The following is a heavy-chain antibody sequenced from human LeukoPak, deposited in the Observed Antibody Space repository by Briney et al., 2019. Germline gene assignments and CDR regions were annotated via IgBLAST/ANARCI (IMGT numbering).Heavy chain of an antibody. D-gene: IGHD6-19*01. CDR1: GYTLTELS. Sequence: ASVKVSCKVSGYTLTELSMHWVRQAPGKGLEWMGGFDPEDCETIYAQKFQGRVTMTEDTSTDTAYMELSSLRAEDTAVYYCARNGVGYSSGGGAFDIWGQGAMVTVSS. CDR2: FDPEDCET. J-gene: IGHJ3*02. CDR3: ARNGVGYSSGGGAFDI. V-gene: IGHV1-24*01.